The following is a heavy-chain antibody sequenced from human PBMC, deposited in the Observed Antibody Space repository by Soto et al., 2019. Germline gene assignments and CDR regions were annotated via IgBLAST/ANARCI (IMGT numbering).Heavy chain of an antibody. Sequence: QVQLQESGPGLVKPSETLSLTCSVSGGSINSYYWSWIRQSPGMGLEWIGFIYYSGNTNYNPSLKSRVTMSVDTSKNQFSLKLSSVTAANTPVYYCARVRGYCSSTSCLNFVYWGQGTLVTVSS. D-gene: IGHD2-2*01. J-gene: IGHJ4*02. CDR2: IYYSGNT. CDR1: GGSINSYY. CDR3: ARVRGYCSSTSCLNFVY. V-gene: IGHV4-59*01.